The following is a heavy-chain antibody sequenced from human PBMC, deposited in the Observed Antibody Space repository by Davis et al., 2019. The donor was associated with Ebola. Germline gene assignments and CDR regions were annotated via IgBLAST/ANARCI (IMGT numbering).Heavy chain of an antibody. Sequence: GESLKISCAAPGITFSTYAMGWVRQPPGTGLEWVSVISGSGVSTYYADSVKGRFTVSRDNSKNTLYLQMNSLRAEDAAIYYCATHVGATGHYDYWGQGTQVTVSS. J-gene: IGHJ4*02. V-gene: IGHV3-23*01. CDR3: ATHVGATGHYDY. D-gene: IGHD1-26*01. CDR1: GITFSTYA. CDR2: ISGSGVST.